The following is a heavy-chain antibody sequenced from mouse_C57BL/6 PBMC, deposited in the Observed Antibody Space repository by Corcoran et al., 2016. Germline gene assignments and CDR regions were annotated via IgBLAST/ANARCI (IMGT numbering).Heavy chain of an antibody. D-gene: IGHD2-5*01. V-gene: IGHV1-75*01. Sequence: QVQLQQSGPELVKPGASVTISCKASGYTFTDYYINWVKQRPGQGLEWMGWIFPGSGSTYYNEKFKGKATLTVDTSSSTAYMLLSSLTSEDSAVYFGARDYSTFFDYWGQGTTLTVSS. CDR3: ARDYSTFFDY. J-gene: IGHJ2*01. CDR1: GYTFTDYY. CDR2: IFPGSGST.